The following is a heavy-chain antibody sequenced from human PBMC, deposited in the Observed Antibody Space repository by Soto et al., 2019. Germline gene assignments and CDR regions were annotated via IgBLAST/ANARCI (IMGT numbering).Heavy chain of an antibody. D-gene: IGHD3-22*01. CDR2: ISGRGGTT. J-gene: IGHJ4*02. CDR3: AKDRYDSSGYFFDDY. CDR1: GFTFSSYT. V-gene: IGHV3-23*01. Sequence: EVQLLEYGGGLVQPGGSLRLSCAASGFTFSSYTMSWVRQAPGKGLEWVSTISGRGGTTYYADSVKGRFTISRDNSRNTPYLQMNSLRAEATAVYYCAKDRYDSSGYFFDDYWGQGTLVTVSS.